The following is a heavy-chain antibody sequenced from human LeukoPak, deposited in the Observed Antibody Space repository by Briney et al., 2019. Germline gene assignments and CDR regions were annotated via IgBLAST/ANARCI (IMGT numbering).Heavy chain of an antibody. CDR1: GITFSNYA. V-gene: IGHV3-23*01. J-gene: IGHJ4*02. CDR2: ISASGLSQ. CDR3: ATRRPSVFAY. Sequence: GGSLRLSCAASGITFSNYAMSWVRQAPGKGLEWVSGISASGLSQYYADSVKGRFTISRDNSQNTQFLQMDSLGAEDTAVYYCATRRPSVFAYWGQGTLVTVSS.